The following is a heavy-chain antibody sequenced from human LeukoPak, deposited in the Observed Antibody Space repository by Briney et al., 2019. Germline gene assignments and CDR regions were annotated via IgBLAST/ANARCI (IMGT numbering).Heavy chain of an antibody. V-gene: IGHV1-58*02. CDR2: IVVGSGNT. Sequence: SVKVSCKASGFTFSSSAMQWVRQARGQRLEWIGWIVVGSGNTNYAQKFQERVTITTDMSTSTAYMELSSLRSEDTAVYYCAAEGGTGGFDYWGQGTLVTVSS. CDR1: GFTFSSSA. J-gene: IGHJ4*02. D-gene: IGHD7-27*01. CDR3: AAEGGTGGFDY.